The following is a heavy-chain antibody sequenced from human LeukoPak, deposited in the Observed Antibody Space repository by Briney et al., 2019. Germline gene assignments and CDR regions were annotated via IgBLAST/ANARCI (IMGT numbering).Heavy chain of an antibody. CDR1: GYTFTSYG. CDR2: ISAYNGNT. CDR3: ARAKARYYYGSGSTLPFDY. Sequence: ASVKVSCKASGYTFTSYGISWVRQAPGQGLEWMGWISAYNGNTNYAQKLQGRVTMTTDTSTSTAYMELRSLRSDDTVVYYCARAKARYYYGSGSTLPFDYWGQGTLVTVSS. J-gene: IGHJ4*02. V-gene: IGHV1-18*01. D-gene: IGHD3-10*01.